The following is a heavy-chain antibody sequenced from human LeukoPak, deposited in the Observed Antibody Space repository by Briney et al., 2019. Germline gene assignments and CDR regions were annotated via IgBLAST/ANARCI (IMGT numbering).Heavy chain of an antibody. CDR3: ARDNDSRDPPHFDY. CDR2: ISAYNGNT. J-gene: IGHJ4*02. D-gene: IGHD3-16*01. CDR1: GCTFTSYG. V-gene: IGHV1-18*01. Sequence: ASVKVSCKVSGCTFTSYGISWVRQAPGQGLEWMGWISAYNGNTNYAQKLQGRVTMTTDTSTRTAYMELSSLRSEDTAVYYCARDNDSRDPPHFDYWGQRTLVTVSS.